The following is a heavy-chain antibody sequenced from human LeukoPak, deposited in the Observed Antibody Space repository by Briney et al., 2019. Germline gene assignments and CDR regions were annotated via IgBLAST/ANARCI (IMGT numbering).Heavy chain of an antibody. J-gene: IGHJ4*02. Sequence: GGSLRLSCAASGFSFSSNVMIWVRQAPGKGLEWVSAISGSGGSTYYADSVKGRFTISRDNSKNTLYLQMNSLRAEDTAVYYCAKGSDYGDYEIFDYWGQGTLVTVSS. CDR2: ISGSGGST. CDR1: GFSFSSNV. D-gene: IGHD4-17*01. V-gene: IGHV3-23*01. CDR3: AKGSDYGDYEIFDY.